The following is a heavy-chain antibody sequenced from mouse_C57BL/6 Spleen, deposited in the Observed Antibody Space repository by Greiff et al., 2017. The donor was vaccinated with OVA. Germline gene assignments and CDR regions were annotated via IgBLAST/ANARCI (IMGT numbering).Heavy chain of an antibody. CDR3: ARQGPYAMDY. CDR2: ISSGGSYT. CDR1: GFTFSSYG. V-gene: IGHV5-6*01. Sequence: EVKLVESGGDLVKPGGSLKLSCAASGFTFSSYGMSWVRQTPDKRLEWVATISSGGSYTYYPDSVKGRFTISRDNAKNTLYLQMSSLKSEDTAMYYCARQGPYAMDYWGQGTSGTVSS. J-gene: IGHJ4*01.